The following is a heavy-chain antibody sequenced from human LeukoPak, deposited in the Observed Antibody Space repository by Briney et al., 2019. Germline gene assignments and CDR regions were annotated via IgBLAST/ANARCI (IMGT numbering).Heavy chain of an antibody. J-gene: IGHJ4*02. CDR2: ISYDEAHK. CDR3: ARATGDYYDGSGYFFDY. CDR1: GFTFDYYA. Sequence: GGSLRLSCAASGFTFDYYAMHWVRQAPGKGLEWVALISYDEAHKYYSDSVKGRFTISRDNSKNTLYLQINSLRAEDTAVYYCARATGDYYDGSGYFFDYWGQGTLVTVSS. V-gene: IGHV3-30-3*01. D-gene: IGHD3-22*01.